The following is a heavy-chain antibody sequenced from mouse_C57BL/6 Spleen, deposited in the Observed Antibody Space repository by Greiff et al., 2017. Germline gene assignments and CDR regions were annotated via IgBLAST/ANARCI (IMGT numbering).Heavy chain of an antibody. CDR3: AGGGRTWFAY. V-gene: IGHV1-50*01. D-gene: IGHD1-1*02. J-gene: IGHJ3*01. CDR2: IDPSDSYT. CDR1: GYTFTSYW. Sequence: VQLQQPGAELVKPGASVKLSCKASGYTFTSYWMQWVKQRPGQGLEWIGEIDPSDSYTNYHQKFKGKATLTVDTSSSTAYMQLSSLTSEDSAVYYCAGGGRTWFAYWGQGTLVTVSA.